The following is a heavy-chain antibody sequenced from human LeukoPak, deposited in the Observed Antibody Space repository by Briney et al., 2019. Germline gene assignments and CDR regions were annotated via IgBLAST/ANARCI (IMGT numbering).Heavy chain of an antibody. J-gene: IGHJ5*01. D-gene: IGHD3-16*01. CDR2: ISDSGST. CDR1: GDSFSSYY. V-gene: IGHV4-59*01. Sequence: PSETLSLTCTVSGDSFSSYYWSWIRQPPGKGLEWIGYISDSGSTNYNPSLKSRVTISVDTSKNQFSLKLSSVTAADTAVYFCARDIANWGLDSWGQGTLVTVSS. CDR3: ARDIANWGLDS.